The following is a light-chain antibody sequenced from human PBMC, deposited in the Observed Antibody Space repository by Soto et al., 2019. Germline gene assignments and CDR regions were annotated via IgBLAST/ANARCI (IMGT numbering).Light chain of an antibody. V-gene: IGKV3-11*01. Sequence: EIVLTQSPATLSLSPGERATLSCRASQSVSSYLAWYQQKPGQAPRLLIYDASNRATGIPARFSGSGSGTDFTLTISSLEPEDFAVYYCQQLSTWPPTFCGGTSVDIK. CDR3: QQLSTWPPT. J-gene: IGKJ4*01. CDR1: QSVSSY. CDR2: DAS.